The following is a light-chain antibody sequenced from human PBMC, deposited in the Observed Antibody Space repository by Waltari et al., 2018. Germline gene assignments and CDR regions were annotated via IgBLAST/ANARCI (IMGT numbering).Light chain of an antibody. CDR2: DAS. V-gene: IGKV3-11*01. Sequence: SCRAGQTVTNSLAWYQQKPGQAPRLLIYDASDRATGILARFSGSGSGTDFTLTISSLEPEDFAVYYCQQRYAWPLTFGGGTKVEIK. CDR1: QTVTNS. CDR3: QQRYAWPLT. J-gene: IGKJ4*01.